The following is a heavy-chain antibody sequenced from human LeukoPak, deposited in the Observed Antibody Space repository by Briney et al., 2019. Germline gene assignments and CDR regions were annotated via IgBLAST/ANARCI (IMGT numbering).Heavy chain of an antibody. V-gene: IGHV4-59*13. J-gene: IGHJ4*02. Sequence: SETLSLTCTVSGLSISANSWSWIRQPPGKGLEWIGYIYNSVTTNYNPSLTSRVTISVDTSKNQLSLKLSSATAADTAVYYCASGARSSDYWGQGTLVTVSS. CDR1: GLSISANS. CDR2: IYNSVTT. D-gene: IGHD3-10*01. CDR3: ASGARSSDY.